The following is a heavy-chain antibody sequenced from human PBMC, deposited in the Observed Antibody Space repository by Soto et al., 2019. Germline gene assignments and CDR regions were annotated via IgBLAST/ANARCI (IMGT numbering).Heavy chain of an antibody. CDR1: GFPFSPAW. J-gene: IGHJ6*02. CDR3: IWQQDFYYGRAV. CDR2: IQSQGGGGTA. D-gene: IGHD6-13*01. Sequence: EVQLVESGGGLITPGGSLRLSCEASGFPFSPAWMNWVRQAPGKGLEWVGLIQSQGGGGTAHYAAPVKGRFTISRDDSRNTAYLQMNSLKPEDTALYYCIWQQDFYYGRAVWGQGTTVTVSS. V-gene: IGHV3-15*07.